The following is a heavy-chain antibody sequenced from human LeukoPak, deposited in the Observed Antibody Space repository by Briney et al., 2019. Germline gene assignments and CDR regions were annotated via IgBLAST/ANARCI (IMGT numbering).Heavy chain of an antibody. J-gene: IGHJ4*02. Sequence: PSETLSLTCAVYGGSFSGYYWSWIRQPPGKGLEWIGEINHSGSTNYNPSLKSRVTISVDTSKNQFSLKLSSVTAADTAVYYCARVEIAVSLRFDYWGQGNPGHRLL. CDR2: INHSGST. V-gene: IGHV4-34*01. CDR3: ARVEIAVSLRFDY. D-gene: IGHD5-24*01. CDR1: GGSFSGYY.